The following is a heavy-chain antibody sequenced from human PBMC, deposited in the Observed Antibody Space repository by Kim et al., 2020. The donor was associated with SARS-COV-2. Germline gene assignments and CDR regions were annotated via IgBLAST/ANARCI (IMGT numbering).Heavy chain of an antibody. J-gene: IGHJ3*02. CDR2: IYTSGTT. CDR1: GGSISSGSYY. CDR3: ARAPTVLLWFGAPGACDI. V-gene: IGHV4-61*02. D-gene: IGHD3-10*01. Sequence: SETLSLTCTVSGGSISSGSYYWSWIRQPAGKGLEWIGRIYTSGTTNYNPSLKSRVTISVDTSKNQFSLKLSSVTAAATAVYYCARAPTVLLWFGAPGACDIWGQGTRVTVSS.